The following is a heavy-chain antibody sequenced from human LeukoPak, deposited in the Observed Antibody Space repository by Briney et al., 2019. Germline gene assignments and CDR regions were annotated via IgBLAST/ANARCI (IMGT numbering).Heavy chain of an antibody. Sequence: SVKVSCKASGYTFTSYGISWVRQAPGQGLEWMGRIIPILGIANYAQKFQGRVTITADKSTSTAYMELSSLRSEDTAVYYCARAPSTVVTQIDYWGQGTLVTVSS. J-gene: IGHJ4*02. D-gene: IGHD4-23*01. V-gene: IGHV1-69*04. CDR1: GYTFTSYG. CDR2: IIPILGIA. CDR3: ARAPSTVVTQIDY.